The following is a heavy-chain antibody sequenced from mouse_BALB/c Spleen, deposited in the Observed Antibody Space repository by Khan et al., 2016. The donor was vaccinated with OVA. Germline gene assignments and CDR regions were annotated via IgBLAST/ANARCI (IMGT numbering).Heavy chain of an antibody. V-gene: IGHV1-80*01. Sequence: VQLQESGAELVRPGSSVKISCKASGHAFSNYWMNWVKQRPGQGLEWIGQIYPGEANTNYNGKFKGKVTLTVDKSSSTAYMQLSSLTSEYSAVYFCAREGYDGYYRASFADWGQGTLVTVSA. CDR1: GHAFSNYW. J-gene: IGHJ3*01. CDR3: AREGYDGYYRASFAD. CDR2: IYPGEANT. D-gene: IGHD2-3*01.